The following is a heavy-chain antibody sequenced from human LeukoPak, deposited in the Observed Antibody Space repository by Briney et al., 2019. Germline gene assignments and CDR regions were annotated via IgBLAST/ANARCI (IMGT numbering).Heavy chain of an antibody. Sequence: PSETLSLTCAVYGVSFSGYYWSWIRQPPGKGLEWIGESNHSGSTNYIPSLKSRVTISVDTSKNQFSLKLSSVTAADTAVYYCARLSTRPPWRRVGGYNSVPSDYWGQGTLVTVSS. J-gene: IGHJ4*02. V-gene: IGHV4-34*01. CDR3: ARLSTRPPWRRVGGYNSVPSDY. CDR1: GVSFSGYY. D-gene: IGHD5-24*01. CDR2: SNHSGST.